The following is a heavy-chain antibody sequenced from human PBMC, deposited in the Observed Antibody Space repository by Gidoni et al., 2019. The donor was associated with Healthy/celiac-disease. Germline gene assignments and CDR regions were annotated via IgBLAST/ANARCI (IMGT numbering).Heavy chain of an antibody. CDR1: GFTFSSYG. V-gene: IGHV3-30*18. J-gene: IGHJ3*02. D-gene: IGHD2-2*01. Sequence: QVQLVESGGGVVQPGRSLRLSCAASGFTFSSYGMHWVRQAPGKGLEWVAVISYDGSNKYYADSVKGRFTISRDNSKNTLYLQMNSLRAKDTAVYYCAKGGEDIVVVPAANMAAFDIWGQGTMVTVSS. CDR2: ISYDGSNK. CDR3: AKGGEDIVVVPAANMAAFDI.